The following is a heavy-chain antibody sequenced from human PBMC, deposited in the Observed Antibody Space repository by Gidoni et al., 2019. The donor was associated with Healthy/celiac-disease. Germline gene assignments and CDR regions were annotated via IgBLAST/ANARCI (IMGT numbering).Heavy chain of an antibody. Sequence: EVQLVESGGGLIQPGGSLRLSCAASGFTVSSNYMSWVRQAPGKGLEWVSVIYSGGSTYYADSVKGRFTISRDNSKNTLYLQMNSLRAEDTAVYYCARDSVHCSGGSCSHFDYWGQGTLVTVSS. CDR2: IYSGGST. V-gene: IGHV3-53*01. J-gene: IGHJ4*02. D-gene: IGHD2-15*01. CDR1: GFTVSSNY. CDR3: ARDSVHCSGGSCSHFDY.